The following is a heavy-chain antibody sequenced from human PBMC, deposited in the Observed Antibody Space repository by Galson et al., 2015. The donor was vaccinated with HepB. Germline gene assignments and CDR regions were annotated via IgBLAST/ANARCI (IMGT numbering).Heavy chain of an antibody. J-gene: IGHJ4*02. D-gene: IGHD4-17*01. CDR1: GGSISSSSYY. V-gene: IGHV4-39*01. CDR3: ARHGELYGDYVHFDY. Sequence: SETLSLTCTVSGGSISSSSYYWGWIRQPPGKGLEWIGSIYYSGSTYYNPSLKSRVTISVDTSKNQFSLKLSSVTAADTAVYYCARHGELYGDYVHFDYWGQGTLVTVSS. CDR2: IYYSGST.